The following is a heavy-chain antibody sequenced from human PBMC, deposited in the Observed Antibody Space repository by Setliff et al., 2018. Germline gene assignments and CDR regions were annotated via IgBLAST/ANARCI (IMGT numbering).Heavy chain of an antibody. V-gene: IGHV4-4*02. CDR1: GGSISSSNW. D-gene: IGHD3-3*01. CDR2: IYHSGST. CDR3: ATDSSDYDFWSGYSRPFGY. J-gene: IGHJ4*02. Sequence: SETLSLTCAVSGGSISSSNWWNWVRQPPGKGLEWIGEIYHSGSTNYNPSLKSRVTISVDTSKNQFSLKLSSVTAADTAVYYCATDSSDYDFWSGYSRPFGYWGQGTLVTVSS.